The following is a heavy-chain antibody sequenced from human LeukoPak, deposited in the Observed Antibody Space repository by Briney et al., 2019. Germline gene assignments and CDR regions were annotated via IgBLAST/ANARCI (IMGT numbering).Heavy chain of an antibody. D-gene: IGHD2-15*01. CDR1: GYTFTTYW. Sequence: GESLKISCKGSGYTFTTYWIGWVRQMPGKGLEWMGIIYPGDSDTRYSPSFQGQVTIAADTSISTAYLQWSSLKASDTAMYYCARPYCSGGSCYAWGQGTLVTVSS. CDR2: IYPGDSDT. CDR3: ARPYCSGGSCYA. V-gene: IGHV5-51*01. J-gene: IGHJ5*02.